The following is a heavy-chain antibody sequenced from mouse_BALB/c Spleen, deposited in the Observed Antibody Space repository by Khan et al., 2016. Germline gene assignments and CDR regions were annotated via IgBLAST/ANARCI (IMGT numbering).Heavy chain of an antibody. D-gene: IGHD2-1*01. CDR3: AREDYGNYGAYVDY. CDR2: ISSGGST. V-gene: IGHV5-6-5*01. J-gene: IGHJ2*01. CDR1: GFTFSSYA. Sequence: EVELVESGGGLVKPGGSLKLSCAASGFTFSSYAMSWVRQTPEKRLEWVASISSGGSTYYPDSVKGRFTIPRDHARNILNLQMSSLRAEDTAMYYCAREDYGNYGAYVDYWGQGTTLTVSS.